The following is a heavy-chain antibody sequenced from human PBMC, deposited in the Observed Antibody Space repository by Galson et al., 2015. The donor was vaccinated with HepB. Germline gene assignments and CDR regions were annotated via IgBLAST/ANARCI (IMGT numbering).Heavy chain of an antibody. CDR3: AHSSPYYDFWSGSLDYYYYYGMDV. J-gene: IGHJ6*02. CDR2: IYWDDDK. Sequence: PALVKPTQTLTLTCTFSGFSLSTSGVGVGWIRQPPGKALEWLALIYWDDDKRYSPSLKSRLTITKDTSKNQVVLTMTNMDPVDTATYYCAHSSPYYDFWSGSLDYYYYYGMDVWGQGTTVTVSS. D-gene: IGHD3-3*01. CDR1: GFSLSTSGVG. V-gene: IGHV2-5*02.